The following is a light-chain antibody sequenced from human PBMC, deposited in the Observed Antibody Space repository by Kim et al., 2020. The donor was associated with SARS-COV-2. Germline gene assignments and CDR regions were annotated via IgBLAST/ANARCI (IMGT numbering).Light chain of an antibody. J-gene: IGKJ2*01. CDR1: QSVSSN. CDR2: GAS. V-gene: IGKV3-15*01. CDR3: QQYGSSPYT. Sequence: SVSPGERATLSCRASQSVSSNLAWYQQKPGQAPRLLIYGASTRATGIPARFSGSGSGTEFTLTISSLQSEDFAVYYCQQYGSSPYTFGQGTKLEIK.